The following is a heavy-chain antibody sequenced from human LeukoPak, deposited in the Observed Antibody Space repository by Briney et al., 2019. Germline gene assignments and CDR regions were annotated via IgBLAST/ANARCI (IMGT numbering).Heavy chain of an antibody. V-gene: IGHV1-18*01. D-gene: IGHD6-19*01. CDR1: GYTFTSYG. Sequence: ASVKVSCKASGYTFTSYGISWVRQAPGQGLEWMGWISAYNGNTNYAQKLQGRVTMTTDTSTSTAYMELRSLRSDDTAVYYCARDTSPYSSGWYNFDYWGQGTLVTVSS. CDR2: ISAYNGNT. J-gene: IGHJ4*02. CDR3: ARDTSPYSSGWYNFDY.